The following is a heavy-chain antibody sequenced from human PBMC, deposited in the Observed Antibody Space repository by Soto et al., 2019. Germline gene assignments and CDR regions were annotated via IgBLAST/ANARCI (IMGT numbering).Heavy chain of an antibody. Sequence: EVQLVESGGGLVQPGGSLRLSCAASGFTVSSNYMSWVRQAPGKGLEWVSVIYSGGSTYYADSVKGRFTISRDNSKKSLYLQMNSLRAEDTAVYYCARDTSSSSWYAGYFDYWGQGTLVTVSS. CDR3: ARDTSSSSWYAGYFDY. J-gene: IGHJ4*02. CDR1: GFTVSSNY. CDR2: IYSGGST. V-gene: IGHV3-66*01. D-gene: IGHD6-13*01.